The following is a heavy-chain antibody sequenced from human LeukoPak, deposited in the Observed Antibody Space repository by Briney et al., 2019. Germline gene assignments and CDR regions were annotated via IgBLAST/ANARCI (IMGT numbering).Heavy chain of an antibody. D-gene: IGHD2-15*01. CDR3: ARGLRGRMGSRGSLYYYMDV. CDR1: GYTFTSYD. V-gene: IGHV1-8*03. J-gene: IGHJ6*03. Sequence: ASVKVSCKASGYTFTSYDINWVRQATGQGLEWMGWMNPNSGNTGYAQKFQGRVTITRNTPISTAYMELSSLRSEDTAVYYCARGLRGRMGSRGSLYYYMDVWGKGTTVTVSS. CDR2: MNPNSGNT.